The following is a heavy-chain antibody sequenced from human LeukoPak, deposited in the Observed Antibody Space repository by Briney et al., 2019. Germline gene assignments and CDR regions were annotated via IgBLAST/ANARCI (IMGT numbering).Heavy chain of an antibody. CDR3: ARDLGTTYYDFWSGYYPGY. V-gene: IGHV3-30-3*01. CDR1: GFTFGSYA. J-gene: IGHJ4*02. D-gene: IGHD3-3*01. CDR2: ISYDGSNK. Sequence: GGSLRLSCAASGFTFGSYAMHWVRQAPGKGLEWVAVISYDGSNKYYADSVKGRFTISRDNSKNTLYLQMNSLRAEDTAVYYCARDLGTTYYDFWSGYYPGYWGQGTLVTVSS.